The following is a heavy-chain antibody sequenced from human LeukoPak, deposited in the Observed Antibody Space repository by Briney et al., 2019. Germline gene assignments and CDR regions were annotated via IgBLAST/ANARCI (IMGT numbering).Heavy chain of an antibody. D-gene: IGHD3-16*02. CDR2: IYSGGRT. Sequence: QPGGSLRLSCAASGVTVSSNYMSWVRQAPGKGLEWVSVIYSGGRTYYADSVKGRFTISRDNSKNTLYLQMNSLRPEDTAVYYCARSPSLWSRYFDYWGQGTLVTVSS. J-gene: IGHJ4*02. CDR3: ARSPSLWSRYFDY. V-gene: IGHV3-53*01. CDR1: GVTVSSNY.